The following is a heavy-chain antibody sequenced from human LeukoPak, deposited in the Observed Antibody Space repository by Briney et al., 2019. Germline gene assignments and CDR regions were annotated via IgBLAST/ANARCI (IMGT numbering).Heavy chain of an antibody. Sequence: PGGSLRLSCAASGFTFSTYWMHWVRQAPGKGLVWVSRINSDGDIKHYADSVKGRFTISRDNAKNTLYLQVNSLRAEDTAVYYCARPPNIAAAGQDWGQGTLVTVSS. D-gene: IGHD6-13*01. J-gene: IGHJ4*02. CDR1: GFTFSTYW. V-gene: IGHV3-74*01. CDR3: ARPPNIAAAGQD. CDR2: INSDGDIK.